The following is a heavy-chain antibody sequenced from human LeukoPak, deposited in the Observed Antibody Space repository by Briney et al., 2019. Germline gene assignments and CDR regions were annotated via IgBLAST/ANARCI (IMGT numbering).Heavy chain of an antibody. J-gene: IGHJ4*02. CDR3: TTLFIAAAGTIY. V-gene: IGHV3-15*01. CDR2: IKSKTDGGTT. Sequence: GGSLRLSCAASGFTFSSYAMSWVRQAPGKGLEWVGRIKSKTDGGTTDYAAPVKGRFTISRDDSKNTLYLQMNSLKTEDTAVYYCTTLFIAAAGTIYWGQGTLVTVSS. CDR1: GFTFSSYA. D-gene: IGHD6-13*01.